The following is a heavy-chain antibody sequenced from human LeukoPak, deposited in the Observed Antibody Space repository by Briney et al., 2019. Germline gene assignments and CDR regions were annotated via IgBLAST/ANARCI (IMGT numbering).Heavy chain of an antibody. CDR1: GFTFSSYA. V-gene: IGHV3-23*01. CDR3: AKDTSIGKYCTSGVCSPFDY. D-gene: IGHD2-8*01. Sequence: GGSLRLSCAGSGFTFSSYAMSWVRQAPGKGLEWVAAISDSGDYTYYADSVKGRFTISRDNSKKTLYLQVNSLRAEDTAVYYCAKDTSIGKYCTSGVCSPFDYWGQGTLVTVSS. J-gene: IGHJ4*02. CDR2: ISDSGDYT.